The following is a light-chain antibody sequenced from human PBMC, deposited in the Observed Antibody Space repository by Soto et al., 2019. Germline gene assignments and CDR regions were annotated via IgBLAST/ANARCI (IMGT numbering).Light chain of an antibody. Sequence: DIQLTQSPSFLSASVGDRVTITCRASQGISSSLAWFQQKPGKAPKLLIYAASTLQSRVPSRFSGSGSGTDFTLTISSLQPEDFATYYCQQYNSWPLTFGGGTKVEIK. CDR3: QQYNSWPLT. J-gene: IGKJ4*01. CDR2: AAS. V-gene: IGKV1-9*01. CDR1: QGISSS.